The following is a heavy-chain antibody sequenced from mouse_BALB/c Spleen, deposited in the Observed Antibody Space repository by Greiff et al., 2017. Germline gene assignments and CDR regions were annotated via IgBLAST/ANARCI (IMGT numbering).Heavy chain of an antibody. CDR2: ISTYYGDA. D-gene: IGHD6-1*01. V-gene: IGHV1S137*01. Sequence: VQLQQPGAELVRPGVSVKISCKGSGYTFTDYAMHWVKQSHAKSLEWIGVISTYYGDASYNQKFKGKATMTVDKSSSTAYMELARLTSEDSAIYYCARGPTLRFDYWGQGTTLTVSS. CDR1: GYTFTDYA. J-gene: IGHJ2*01. CDR3: ARGPTLRFDY.